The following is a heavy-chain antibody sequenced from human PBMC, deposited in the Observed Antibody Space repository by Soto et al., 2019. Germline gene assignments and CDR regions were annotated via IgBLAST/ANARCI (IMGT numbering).Heavy chain of an antibody. V-gene: IGHV3-73*01. CDR3: ARSDGSGSYYPLVGY. Sequence: GGSLRLSCAASGLTFSDSAIHWVRQASGKGLEWVGRIRSKTNNYATTYAASVKGRFTISRDDSKNTAYLQMNSLRAEDTAVNYCARSDGSGSYYPLVGYWGQGTLVTVSS. CDR1: GLTFSDSA. CDR2: IRSKTNNYAT. J-gene: IGHJ4*02. D-gene: IGHD3-10*01.